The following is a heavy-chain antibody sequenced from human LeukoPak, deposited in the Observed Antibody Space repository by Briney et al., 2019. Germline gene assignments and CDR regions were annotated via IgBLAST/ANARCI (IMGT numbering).Heavy chain of an antibody. Sequence: GGSLRLSCAASRFTFTGYWMSWVRQAPGKGLEWVANIKQDGREKYYVDSVKGRFTISGDNAKNSLYLQMNSLRAEDTAVYYCARVFWFGESYYFEYWGQGTLVTVSS. D-gene: IGHD3-10*01. CDR1: RFTFTGYW. J-gene: IGHJ4*02. CDR2: IKQDGREK. CDR3: ARVFWFGESYYFEY. V-gene: IGHV3-7*05.